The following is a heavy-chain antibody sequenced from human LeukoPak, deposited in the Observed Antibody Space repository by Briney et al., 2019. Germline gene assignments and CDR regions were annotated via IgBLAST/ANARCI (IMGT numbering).Heavy chain of an antibody. CDR1: GFPFSSYW. V-gene: IGHV3-7*01. CDR3: ARDRPPEWLLLYGMDV. J-gene: IGHJ6*02. CDR2: IKQDGSKK. Sequence: GGSLRLSCVASGFPFSSYWMTWVRQAPGKGLEWVANIKQDGSKKSYVDSVKGRFTISRDNAKNSLYLQMNSLRAEDTAVYYCARDRPPEWLLLYGMDVWGQGTTVTVSS. D-gene: IGHD3-22*01.